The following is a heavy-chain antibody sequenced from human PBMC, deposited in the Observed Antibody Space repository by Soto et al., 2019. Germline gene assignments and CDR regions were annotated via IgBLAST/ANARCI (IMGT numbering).Heavy chain of an antibody. CDR3: ARNRIGLQYLFDY. Sequence: GGSLRLSCAASGFTFSSYAMHWVRQAPGKGLEWVAVISYDGSNKYYADSVKGRFTTSRDNSKNTLYLQMNSLRAEDTAVYYCARNRIGLQYLFDYWGQGTLVTVSS. CDR1: GFTFSSYA. V-gene: IGHV3-30-3*01. J-gene: IGHJ4*02. D-gene: IGHD4-4*01. CDR2: ISYDGSNK.